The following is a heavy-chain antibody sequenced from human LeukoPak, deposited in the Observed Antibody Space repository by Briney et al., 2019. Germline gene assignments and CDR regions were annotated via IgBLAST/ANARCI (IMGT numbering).Heavy chain of an antibody. D-gene: IGHD3-10*01. CDR1: GFTFSRNG. CDR2: ISGSGGST. V-gene: IGHV3-23*01. CDR3: AKDRRAGSYDY. J-gene: IGHJ4*02. Sequence: GGSLRLSCAASGFTFSRNGMTWVRQAPGKGLEWVSAISGSGGSTYYADSVKGRFTISRDNSKNTLYLQMNSLRAEDTAVYYCAKDRRAGSYDYWGQGTLVTVSS.